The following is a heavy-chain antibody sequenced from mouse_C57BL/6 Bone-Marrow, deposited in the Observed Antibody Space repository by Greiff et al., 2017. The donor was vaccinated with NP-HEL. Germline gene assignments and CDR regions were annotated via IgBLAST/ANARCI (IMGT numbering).Heavy chain of an antibody. D-gene: IGHD1-1*01. CDR2: IYPRDGST. Sequence: QVHVKQSDAELVKPGASVKISCKVSGYTFTDHTIHWLKQRPEQGLEWIGWIYPRDGSTKYNEKFKGKATLTVDTSSSTAYMELHSLTSEDSAVYFCARGIYYYGSSPYFDYWGQGTTLTVSS. V-gene: IGHV1-78*01. CDR3: ARGIYYYGSSPYFDY. J-gene: IGHJ2*01. CDR1: GYTFTDHT.